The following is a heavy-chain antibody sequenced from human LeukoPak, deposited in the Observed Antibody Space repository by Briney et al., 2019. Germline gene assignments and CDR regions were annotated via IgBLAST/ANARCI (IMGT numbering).Heavy chain of an antibody. CDR2: IYYSGST. CDR1: GGSISSYY. J-gene: IGHJ4*02. V-gene: IGHV4-59*08. Sequence: PSETLSLTCTVSGGSISSYYWSWIRQPPGKGLEWIGYIYYSGSTNYNPSLKSRVTISVDTSKNQFSLKLSSVTAADTAVYYCARHTYYYDSSGYLFPPFDYWGQGTLVTVSS. CDR3: ARHTYYYDSSGYLFPPFDY. D-gene: IGHD3-22*01.